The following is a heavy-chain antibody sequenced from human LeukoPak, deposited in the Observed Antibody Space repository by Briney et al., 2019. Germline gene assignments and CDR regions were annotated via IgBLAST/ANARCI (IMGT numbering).Heavy chain of an antibody. CDR1: GCTVSSNF. Sequence: GGSLRLSCAASGCTVSSNFMSWVRQAPGKGLEWVSLIYSGGSTYYADSVKGRFTISRDISKNTLFLQLNSLRAEDTAVYYCARGGVVVAAIDAFDIWGQGTLVTVSS. J-gene: IGHJ3*02. D-gene: IGHD2-15*01. CDR3: ARGGVVVAAIDAFDI. V-gene: IGHV3-66*01. CDR2: IYSGGST.